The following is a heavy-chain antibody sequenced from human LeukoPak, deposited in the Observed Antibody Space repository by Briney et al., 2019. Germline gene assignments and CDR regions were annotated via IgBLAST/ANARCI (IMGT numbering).Heavy chain of an antibody. CDR1: GGSFSGYY. V-gene: IGHV4-34*01. CDR3: ARESSGYSYGLGY. J-gene: IGHJ4*02. D-gene: IGHD5-18*01. Sequence: SETLCLTCAVYGGSFSGYYWSWIRQPPGKGLEWIGEINHSGSTNYNPSLKSRVTISVDTSKNQFSLKLSSVTAADTAVYYCARESSGYSYGLGYWGQGTLVTVS. CDR2: INHSGST.